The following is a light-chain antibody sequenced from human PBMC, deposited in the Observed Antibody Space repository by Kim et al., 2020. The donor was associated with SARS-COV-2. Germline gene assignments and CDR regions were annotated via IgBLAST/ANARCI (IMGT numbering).Light chain of an antibody. CDR2: AAS. Sequence: DIQMAQSPSSLSASVGDRVTITCRASQDIKNYLAWYRQKPGKVPEVLIYAASILQSGVPSRISGSGSGTDFTLTINSLQPEDVATYYCQTYTSAPWTFVQGT. CDR1: QDIKNY. V-gene: IGKV1-27*01. CDR3: QTYTSAPWT. J-gene: IGKJ1*01.